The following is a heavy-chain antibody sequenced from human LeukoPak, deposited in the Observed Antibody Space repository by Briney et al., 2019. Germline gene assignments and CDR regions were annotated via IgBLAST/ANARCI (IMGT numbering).Heavy chain of an antibody. Sequence: SETLSLTCAVYGGSFSGYYWSWIRQPPGKGLEWIGEINHSGSTNYNPSLKSRVTISVDTSKNQFSLKLSSVTAADTAVYYCASGARIPMDVWGKGTTVTVSS. CDR1: GGSFSGYY. J-gene: IGHJ6*04. D-gene: IGHD2-2*02. CDR3: ASGARIPMDV. CDR2: INHSGST. V-gene: IGHV4-34*01.